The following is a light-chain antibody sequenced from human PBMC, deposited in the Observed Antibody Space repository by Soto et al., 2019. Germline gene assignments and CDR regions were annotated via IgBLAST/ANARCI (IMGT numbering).Light chain of an antibody. CDR2: DAS. CDR1: QSLSSSQ. J-gene: IGKJ1*01. Sequence: IVLTQSPGTLSLSPGERATLACRASQSLSSSQLAWYQRKPGQAPRLLIHDASSRATGISDRFTGSGSGTDFTLTITTLEPEDFAVYYCQQYGSSPRTFGLGTKV. CDR3: QQYGSSPRT. V-gene: IGKV3-20*01.